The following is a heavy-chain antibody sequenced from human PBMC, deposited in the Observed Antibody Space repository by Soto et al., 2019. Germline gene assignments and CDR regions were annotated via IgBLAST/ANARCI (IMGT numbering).Heavy chain of an antibody. CDR3: AVVVVVAATDAFDI. CDR2: IIPILGIA. D-gene: IGHD2-15*01. V-gene: IGHV1-69*02. J-gene: IGHJ3*02. CDR1: GGTFSSYT. Sequence: QVQLVQSGAEVKKPGSSVKVSCKASGGTFSSYTTSWVRQAPGQGLEWMGRIIPILGIANYAQKFQGRVTITADKSTSTAYMELSSLRSEDTAVYYCAVVVVVAATDAFDIWGQGTMVTVSS.